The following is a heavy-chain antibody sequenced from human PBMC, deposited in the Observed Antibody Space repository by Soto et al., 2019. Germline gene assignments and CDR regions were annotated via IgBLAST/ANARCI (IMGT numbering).Heavy chain of an antibody. CDR3: AKRNWNCSSSSCFVLGAFDV. CDR2: ISSSGGTT. D-gene: IGHD2-2*01. V-gene: IGHV3-23*01. Sequence: LRLSCAASGFTFSIYAMSWVRQAPGKGLEWVSGISSSGGTTYSADSVKGRITISRDNYKNTLYLQIDSLRAEDTAVYFCAKRNWNCSSSSCFVLGAFDVWGQGTMVTVSS. CDR1: GFTFSIYA. J-gene: IGHJ3*01.